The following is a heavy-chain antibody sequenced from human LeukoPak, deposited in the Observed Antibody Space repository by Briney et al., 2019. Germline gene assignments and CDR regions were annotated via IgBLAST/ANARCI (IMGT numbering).Heavy chain of an antibody. J-gene: IGHJ1*01. Sequence: SETLSLTCTVSGGSISSGGYYWTWIRQHPGKGLEWSGYIYYSGSTYYNPSLKSRVTISVDTSKNQFSLRLSSMTAADTAVYYCALGYCGGGSCYAREYFQHWGQGTLVTVSS. D-gene: IGHD2-15*01. CDR1: GGSISSGGYY. V-gene: IGHV4-31*03. CDR3: ALGYCGGGSCYAREYFQH. CDR2: IYYSGST.